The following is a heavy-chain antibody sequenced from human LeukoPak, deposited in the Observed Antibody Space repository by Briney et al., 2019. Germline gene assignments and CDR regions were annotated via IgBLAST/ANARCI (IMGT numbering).Heavy chain of an antibody. D-gene: IGHD6-13*01. Sequence: ASVKVSCKASGYTFTSYYMHWVRQAPGQGLEWKGIINPSGGSTSYAQKFQGRVTMTRDTSTSTVYMELSSLRSEDTAVYYCARREVAAAGPYGMDVWGQGTTVTVSS. CDR1: GYTFTSYY. V-gene: IGHV1-46*01. CDR3: ARREVAAAGPYGMDV. J-gene: IGHJ6*02. CDR2: INPSGGST.